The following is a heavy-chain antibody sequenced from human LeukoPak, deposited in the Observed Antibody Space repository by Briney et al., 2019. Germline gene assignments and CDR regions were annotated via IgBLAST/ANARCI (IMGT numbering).Heavy chain of an antibody. D-gene: IGHD1-26*01. CDR3: ARDPYSGSYGDYYYYYMGV. Sequence: PGGSLRLSCAASRFIISNFWMSWVRRAPGKGLEWVAIIKEKGGEKYYVDSVKGRFTISRDNAKNSLYLQMNSLRAEDTAVYYCARDPYSGSYGDYYYYYMGVWGKGTTVTISS. V-gene: IGHV3-7*01. CDR2: IKEKGGEK. J-gene: IGHJ6*03. CDR1: RFIISNFW.